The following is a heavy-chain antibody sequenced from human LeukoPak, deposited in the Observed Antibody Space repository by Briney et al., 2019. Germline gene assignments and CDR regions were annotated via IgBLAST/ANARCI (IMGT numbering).Heavy chain of an antibody. CDR2: IRYDGSNK. CDR3: AKDRVRQRFVLRFLEWFPDY. J-gene: IGHJ4*02. Sequence: PGGSLRLSCAASGFTFSSYGMHWVRQAPGKGLEWVAFIRYDGSNKYYADSVKGRFTISRDNSKNTLYLQMNSLRAEDTAVYYCAKDRVRQRFVLRFLEWFPDYWGQGTLVTVSS. V-gene: IGHV3-30*02. D-gene: IGHD3-3*01. CDR1: GFTFSSYG.